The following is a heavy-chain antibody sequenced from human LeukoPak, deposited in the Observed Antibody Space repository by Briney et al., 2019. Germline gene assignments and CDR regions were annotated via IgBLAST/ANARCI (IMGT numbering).Heavy chain of an antibody. CDR1: GFTFNSYS. J-gene: IGHJ4*02. D-gene: IGHD6-6*01. Sequence: GSLRLSCAASGFTFNSYSMNWVRQAPGKGLEWIGEINHSGSTNYNPSLKSRVTISVDTSKNQFSLRLTSVTAADTAVYYCAREVRGQLVRDYFDYWGQGTLVTVSS. CDR2: INHSGST. CDR3: AREVRGQLVRDYFDY. V-gene: IGHV4-34*01.